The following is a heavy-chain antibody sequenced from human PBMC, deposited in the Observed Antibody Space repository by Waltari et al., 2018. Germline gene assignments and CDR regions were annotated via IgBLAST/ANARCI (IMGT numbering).Heavy chain of an antibody. D-gene: IGHD1-26*01. V-gene: IGHV3-7*01. CDR3: ARVSWDTITRKGIDY. Sequence: EVQLVESGGDLVQPGGALRLSCAASGFPFGTVCLRWVRQAPGKGLEWVANIKQDGSEKLYVDSVKGRFTISRDNARNSLYLQMNSLRGEDTAVYYCARVSWDTITRKGIDYWGLGTLVIVSS. J-gene: IGHJ4*02. CDR2: IKQDGSEK. CDR1: GFPFGTVC.